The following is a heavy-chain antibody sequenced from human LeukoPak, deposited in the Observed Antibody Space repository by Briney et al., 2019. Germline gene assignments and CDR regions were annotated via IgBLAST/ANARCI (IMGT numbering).Heavy chain of an antibody. CDR1: GGTFSSYA. CDR2: IIPILGIA. J-gene: IGHJ4*02. V-gene: IGHV1-69*04. CDR3: ARDHYSGYDLYYFDY. D-gene: IGHD5-12*01. Sequence: SVKVSCKASGGTFSSYAISWVRQAPGQGLEWMGRIIPILGIANYAQKFQGRVTITADKSTSTAYMELSSLRSEDTAVYYCARDHYSGYDLYYFDYWGQGILVTVSS.